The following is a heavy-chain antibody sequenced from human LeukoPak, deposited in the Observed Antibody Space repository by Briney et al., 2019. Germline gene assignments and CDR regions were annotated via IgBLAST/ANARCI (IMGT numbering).Heavy chain of an antibody. V-gene: IGHV4-39*01. CDR1: GGSVSSGNYF. CDR3: ARLSTGRYFDDTFDY. J-gene: IGHJ4*02. Sequence: SETLSLTCSVSGGSVSSGNYFWGSIRQPPGKGLEWIGNINDIGSTAYNPSLKSRVTMSVDTSKNQFSLKMTSVTAADTAVYYCARLSTGRYFDDTFDYWGQGTLVTVSS. CDR2: INDIGST. D-gene: IGHD3-9*01.